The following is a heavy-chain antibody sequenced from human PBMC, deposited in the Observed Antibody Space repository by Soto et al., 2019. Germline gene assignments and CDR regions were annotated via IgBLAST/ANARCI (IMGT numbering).Heavy chain of an antibody. J-gene: IGHJ5*02. CDR3: VRDGSKSLRDWFDH. CDR1: CGSISKFY. Sequence: WETLSLTCIVSCGSISKFYWAWIRKTAGSGLEWMGRVYATGTTDYNPSLRTRVALSVDISKKTFSLRLRSVTGADSGVYYCVRDGSKSLRDWFDHWGQGILVTVSS. V-gene: IGHV4-4*07. CDR2: VYATGTT.